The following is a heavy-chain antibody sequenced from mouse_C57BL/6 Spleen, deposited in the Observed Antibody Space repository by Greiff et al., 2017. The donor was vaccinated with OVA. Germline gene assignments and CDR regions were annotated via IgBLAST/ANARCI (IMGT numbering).Heavy chain of an antibody. D-gene: IGHD4-1*01. V-gene: IGHV5-17*01. CDR1: GFTFSDYG. CDR2: ISSGSSTI. J-gene: IGHJ3*01. CDR3: ARGLGRAWFAY. Sequence: DVMLVESGGGLVKPGGSLKLSCAASGFTFSDYGMHWVRQAPEKGLEWVAYISSGSSTIYYADTGKGRFTISRDNAKNTLFLQMTSLRSEDTAMYYCARGLGRAWFAYWGQGTLVTVSA.